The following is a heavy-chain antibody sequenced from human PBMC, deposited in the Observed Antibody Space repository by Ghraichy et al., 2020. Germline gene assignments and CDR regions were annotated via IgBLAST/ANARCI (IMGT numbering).Heavy chain of an antibody. CDR1: GFTFSSYA. J-gene: IGHJ4*02. CDR2: ISGSGGST. Sequence: GESLRLSCAASGFTFSSYAMSWVRQAPGKGLEWVSAISGSGGSTYYADSVKGRFTISRDNSKNTLYLQMNSLRAEDTAVYYCAKDSDIVVVPFDYWGQGTLVTVSS. V-gene: IGHV3-23*01. CDR3: AKDSDIVVVPFDY. D-gene: IGHD2-15*01.